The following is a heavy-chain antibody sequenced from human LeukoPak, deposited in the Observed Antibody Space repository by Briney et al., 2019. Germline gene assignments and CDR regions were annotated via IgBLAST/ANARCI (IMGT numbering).Heavy chain of an antibody. V-gene: IGHV4-4*02. J-gene: IGHJ4*02. CDR3: ARRQGSAWSSRDFDY. CDR2: IYHSGST. CDR1: GGSISSSNW. D-gene: IGHD1-26*01. Sequence: PSETLSLTCAVSGGSISSSNWWSWVRQPPGKGLEWMGEIYHSGSTNYNPSLKSRVTISVDKSKNQFSLKLSSVTAADTAVYYCARRQGSAWSSRDFDYWGQGTLVTVSS.